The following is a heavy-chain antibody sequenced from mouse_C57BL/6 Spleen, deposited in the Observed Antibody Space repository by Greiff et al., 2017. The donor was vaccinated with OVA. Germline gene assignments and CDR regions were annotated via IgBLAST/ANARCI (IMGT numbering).Heavy chain of an antibody. D-gene: IGHD2-1*01. CDR3: ASGDGNYGFFDY. CDR1: GFNITDYY. Sequence: VQLQQSGAELVKSGASVKLSCTASGFNITDYYMHWVKQRTEQGLEWIGRIDPEDGETKYAPKFQGKATITADTSSNTAYLQLSSLTSEDTAVYYCASGDGNYGFFDYWGQGTTLTVSS. CDR2: IDPEDGET. V-gene: IGHV14-2*01. J-gene: IGHJ2*01.